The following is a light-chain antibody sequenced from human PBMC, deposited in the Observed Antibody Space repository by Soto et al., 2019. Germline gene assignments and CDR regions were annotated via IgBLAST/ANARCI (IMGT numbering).Light chain of an antibody. Sequence: QSVLTQPPSASGTPGQRVTISCSGSSSNIGSNAVNWYQHIPGTAPKLLIYSNNQRPSGVPDRFSGSKSGTSASLAISGLQSEDEADYYCAAWDGSLSAMVFGGGTKLTVL. V-gene: IGLV1-44*01. CDR2: SNN. J-gene: IGLJ2*01. CDR3: AAWDGSLSAMV. CDR1: SSNIGSNA.